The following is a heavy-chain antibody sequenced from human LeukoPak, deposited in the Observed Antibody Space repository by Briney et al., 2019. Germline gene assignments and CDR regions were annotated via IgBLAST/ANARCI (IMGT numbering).Heavy chain of an antibody. CDR1: GFTFTSSA. D-gene: IGHD3-22*01. CDR3: AATDYYDSSGYSY. J-gene: IGHJ4*02. V-gene: IGHV1-58*02. CDR2: IVVGSGNT. Sequence: GTSVKVSCKASGFTFTSSAMQWVRQARGQRLEWIGWIVVGSGNTNYAQKFQERVTITRAMSTSTAYMELSSLRSEDTAVYYCAATDYYDSSGYSYWGQGTLVTVSS.